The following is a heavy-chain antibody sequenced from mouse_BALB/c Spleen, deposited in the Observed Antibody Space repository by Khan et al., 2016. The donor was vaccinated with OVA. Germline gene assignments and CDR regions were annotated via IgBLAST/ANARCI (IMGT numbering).Heavy chain of an antibody. CDR3: TRRHNTYAWFAY. D-gene: IGHD1-1*01. CDR1: GFTFSNFG. CDR2: ISSGSNTN. Sequence: EVQLLESGGGLVQPGGSRKLSCAASGFTFSNFGMHWVRQAPEKGLEWVAYISSGSNTNYYADSVKGRFTISRDNPENTLFLQMTSLRSEDTAIYYCTRRHNTYAWFAYWGQGTLVTVSA. J-gene: IGHJ3*01. V-gene: IGHV5-17*02.